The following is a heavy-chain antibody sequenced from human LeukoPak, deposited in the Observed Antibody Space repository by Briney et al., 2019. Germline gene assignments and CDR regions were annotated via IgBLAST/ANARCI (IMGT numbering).Heavy chain of an antibody. CDR1: GFTFSSYG. J-gene: IGHJ4*02. CDR3: AREALDCGGDCWEDY. V-gene: IGHV3-30*03. Sequence: GGSLRLSCAASGFTFSSYGMHWVRQAPGKGLEWVAVISYDGSNKYYADSVKGRFTISRDNSKNTLYLQMNSLRAEDTAVYYCAREALDCGGDCWEDYWGQGTLVTVSS. D-gene: IGHD2-21*02. CDR2: ISYDGSNK.